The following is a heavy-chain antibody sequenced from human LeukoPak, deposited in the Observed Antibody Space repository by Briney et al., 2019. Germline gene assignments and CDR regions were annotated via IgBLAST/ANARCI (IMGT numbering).Heavy chain of an antibody. CDR1: EFTFSSYS. CDR2: ISSSSSTI. J-gene: IGHJ3*02. CDR3: ARGGSYYNEAFDI. Sequence: GGSLRLSCAASEFTFSSYSMNWVRQAPGKGLEWVSYISSSSSTIYYADSVKGRFSISRDNARNSLYLQMNSLRAEDTAVYYCARGGSYYNEAFDIWGQGTMVTVSS. D-gene: IGHD1-26*01. V-gene: IGHV3-48*01.